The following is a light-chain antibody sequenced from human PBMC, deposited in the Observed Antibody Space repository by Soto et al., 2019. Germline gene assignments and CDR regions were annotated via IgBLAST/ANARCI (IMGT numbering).Light chain of an antibody. CDR2: VGTGGVVG. CDR1: SGYSNYK. CDR3: GADHGSGSNFVG. J-gene: IGLJ2*01. Sequence: QPVLTQPPSASASLGASVTLTCTLSSGYSNYKVDWYQQRPGKGPRFVMRVGTGGVVGSKGDRNPDRFSVLGSVMNRYLTIKNIQDEDESDYHCGADHGSGSNFVGFGGGTQRTVL. V-gene: IGLV9-49*01.